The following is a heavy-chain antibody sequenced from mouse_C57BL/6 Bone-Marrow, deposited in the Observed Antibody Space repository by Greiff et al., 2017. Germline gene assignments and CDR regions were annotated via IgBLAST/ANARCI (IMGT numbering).Heavy chain of an antibody. D-gene: IGHD2-4*01. CDR3: ARKDYDYDRDVGC. CDR2: IYPGSGST. Sequence: VQLQQPGAELVKPGASVKMSCKASGYTFTSYWITWVKQRPGQGLEWIGDIYPGSGSTNYNEKFKSKATLTVDTSSSTAYMQLSSLTSEDSAVYYCARKDYDYDRDVGCWGQGTLVTVSA. CDR1: GYTFTSYW. V-gene: IGHV1-55*01. J-gene: IGHJ3*01.